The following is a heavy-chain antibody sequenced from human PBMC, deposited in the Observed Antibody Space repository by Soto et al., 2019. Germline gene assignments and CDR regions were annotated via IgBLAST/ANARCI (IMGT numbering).Heavy chain of an antibody. CDR2: IYYSGST. D-gene: IGHD3-22*01. CDR1: CGSISSYY. V-gene: IGHV4-59*01. J-gene: IGHJ3*02. CDR3: ARGGYYDSSGYYYFALDI. Sequence: SETLSLTCTVSCGSISSYYWSWIRQPPGKGLEWIGYIYYSGSTNYNPSLKSRVTISVDTSKNQFSLKLSSVTAADTAVYYCARGGYYDSSGYYYFALDIWGQGTMVTVSS.